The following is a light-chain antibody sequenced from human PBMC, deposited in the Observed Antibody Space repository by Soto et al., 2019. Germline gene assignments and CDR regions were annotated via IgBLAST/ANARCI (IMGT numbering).Light chain of an antibody. J-gene: IGKJ1*01. CDR2: AAS. V-gene: IGKV1-39*01. Sequence: DIQMTQSPSSLSASVGDRVTITCRASQSIRNYLNWYRQKPGDAPKLLIYAASTLQPGVPSRFSGSGSGTDFTLTTSSLQPEDFATYYCQQSYSTPQTFGQGTKVEIK. CDR1: QSIRNY. CDR3: QQSYSTPQT.